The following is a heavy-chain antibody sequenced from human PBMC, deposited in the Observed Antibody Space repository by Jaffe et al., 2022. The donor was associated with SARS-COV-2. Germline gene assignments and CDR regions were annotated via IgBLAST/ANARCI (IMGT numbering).Heavy chain of an antibody. J-gene: IGHJ4*02. V-gene: IGHV3-21*01. CDR1: GFTFSSYS. CDR2: ISSSSSYI. Sequence: EVQLVESGGGLVKPGGSLRLSCAASGFTFSSYSMNWVRQAPGKGLEWVSSISSSSSYIYYADSVKGRFTISRDNAKNSLYLQMNSLRAEDTAVYYCARDPDGYNGYFDYWGQGTLVTVSS. CDR3: ARDPDGYNGYFDY. D-gene: IGHD5-12*01.